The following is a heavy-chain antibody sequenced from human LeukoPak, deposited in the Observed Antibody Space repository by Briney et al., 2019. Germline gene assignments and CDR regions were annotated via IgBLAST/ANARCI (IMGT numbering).Heavy chain of an antibody. CDR3: ARGRHTPINDFRLPD. Sequence: SETLSLTCSVSDFSISSDYYWAWIRQPPGKGLEWLGNFYHTGSTYSTPSLQSRVTISVDTSKHQFSLRLTAVTAADTAVYFCARGRHTPINDFRLPDWGQGTLVTVSS. V-gene: IGHV4-38-2*02. J-gene: IGHJ4*02. CDR2: FYHTGST. D-gene: IGHD5-24*01. CDR1: DFSISSDYY.